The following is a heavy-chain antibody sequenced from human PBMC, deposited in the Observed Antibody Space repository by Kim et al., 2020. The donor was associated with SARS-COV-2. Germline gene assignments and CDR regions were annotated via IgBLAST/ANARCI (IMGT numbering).Heavy chain of an antibody. CDR3: ARTLWFGEIDAFDI. Sequence: GGSLRLSCAASGFTFSSYGMHWVRQAPGKGLEWVAVIWYDGSNKYYADSVKGRFTISRDNSKNTLYLQMNSLRAEDTAVYYCARTLWFGEIDAFDIWGQGTMVTVSS. CDR1: GFTFSSYG. J-gene: IGHJ3*02. CDR2: IWYDGSNK. D-gene: IGHD3-10*01. V-gene: IGHV3-33*01.